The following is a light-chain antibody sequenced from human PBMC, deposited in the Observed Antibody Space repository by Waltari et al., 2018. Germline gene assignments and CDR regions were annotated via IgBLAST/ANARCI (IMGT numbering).Light chain of an antibody. V-gene: IGLV1-44*01. CDR3: ATWDDSLNGVV. CDR2: SNN. CDR1: RSNIGPNT. J-gene: IGLJ2*01. Sequence: VLTPPPSASGTPGQGVTISCSGSRSNIGPNTVNWYQQLPGTAPKVLIYSNNQRPSGVPDRFSGSKSGTSASLAVSGLQSEDEGDYYCATWDDSLNGVVFGGGTKLTVL.